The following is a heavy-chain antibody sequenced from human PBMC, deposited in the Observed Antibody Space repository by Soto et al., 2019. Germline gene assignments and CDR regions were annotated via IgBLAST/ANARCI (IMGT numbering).Heavy chain of an antibody. Sequence: QPGGSLRLSCAASGFSFSSYWMHWVRQVPGKGLVWVSRISIDGARTDYADSAKGRFTISRDNAKNTLYLQMNSLRAEDTAVYYCARPSLSTLTSTRFAPWGQGTLVTVSS. CDR1: GFSFSSYW. J-gene: IGHJ5*01. CDR2: ISIDGART. D-gene: IGHD2-15*01. CDR3: ARPSLSTLTSTRFAP. V-gene: IGHV3-74*01.